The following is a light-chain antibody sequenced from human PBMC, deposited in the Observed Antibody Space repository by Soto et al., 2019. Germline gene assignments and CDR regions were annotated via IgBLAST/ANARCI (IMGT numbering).Light chain of an antibody. CDR1: QSVSSY. CDR3: QQRRDWPLFT. V-gene: IGKV3-11*01. J-gene: IGKJ3*01. Sequence: EIVLTQSPATLSLSPGERATLSCRASQSVSSYLAGYQQKPGQAPRLLIYDASNRATGIPARCSGSGSGTDFTLNISSLEPEDVAVYYCQQRRDWPLFTFFPGTKVD. CDR2: DAS.